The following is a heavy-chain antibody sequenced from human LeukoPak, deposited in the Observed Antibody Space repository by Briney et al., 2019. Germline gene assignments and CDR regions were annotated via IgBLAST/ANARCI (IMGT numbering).Heavy chain of an antibody. Sequence: SQTLSLTCTVSGGSISSGDYYWSWIRQPPGKGLEWIGYIYYSGSTNYNPSLKSRLTMSVDTSKNQFSLKLSSVTAADTAVYYCARERTYYDRNGYYYFFDSWGQGTLVTVSS. D-gene: IGHD3-22*01. V-gene: IGHV4-30-4*01. J-gene: IGHJ4*02. CDR3: ARERTYYDRNGYYYFFDS. CDR2: IYYSGST. CDR1: GGSISSGDYY.